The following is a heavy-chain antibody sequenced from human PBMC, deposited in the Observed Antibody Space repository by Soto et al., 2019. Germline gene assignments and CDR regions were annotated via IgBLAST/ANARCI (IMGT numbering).Heavy chain of an antibody. CDR2: ISYDGSNK. D-gene: IGHD6-19*01. CDR3: ARGSIAVAVYYYGMDV. J-gene: IGHJ6*02. V-gene: IGHV3-30-3*01. Sequence: PGGSLRLSCAASGFTFSSYAMHWVRQAPGKGLEWVAVISYDGSNKYYADSVKGRFTISRDNSKNTLYLQMNSLRAEDTAVYYCARGSIAVAVYYYGMDVWGQGTTVTVSS. CDR1: GFTFSSYA.